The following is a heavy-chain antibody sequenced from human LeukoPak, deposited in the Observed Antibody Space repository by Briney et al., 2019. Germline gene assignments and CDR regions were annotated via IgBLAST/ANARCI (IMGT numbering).Heavy chain of an antibody. CDR2: IYYSGST. CDR1: GGSISSYY. CDR3: AREGCSGGSCYIYY. V-gene: IGHV4-59*01. J-gene: IGHJ4*02. D-gene: IGHD2-15*01. Sequence: PSETLSLTCTVSGGSISSYYWSWIRQPPGKGLEWIGYIYYSGSTNYNPSLKSRVTISVDTSKSQFSLKLSSVTAADTAVYYCAREGCSGGSCYIYYWGQGTLVTVSS.